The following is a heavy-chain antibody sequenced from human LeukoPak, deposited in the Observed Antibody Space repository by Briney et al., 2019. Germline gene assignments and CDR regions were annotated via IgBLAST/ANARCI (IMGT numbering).Heavy chain of an antibody. CDR3: AREMRDYYDSSGYPPAGWFDP. V-gene: IGHV4-59*01. J-gene: IGHJ5*02. D-gene: IGHD3-22*01. CDR2: IYYSGST. Sequence: PSETLSLTCTVSGGSISSYYWSWIRQPPGKGLEWIGYIYYSGSTNYNPSLKSRVTISVDTSKNQFSLKLSSVTAADTAVYYCAREMRDYYDSSGYPPAGWFDPWGQGTLITVSS. CDR1: GGSISSYY.